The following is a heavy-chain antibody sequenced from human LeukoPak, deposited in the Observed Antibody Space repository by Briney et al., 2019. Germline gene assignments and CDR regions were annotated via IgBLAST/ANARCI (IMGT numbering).Heavy chain of an antibody. Sequence: ASVKVSCKASGYTFTSYGISRVRQAPGQGLEWMGWISAYNGNTNYAQKLQGRVTMTTDTSTSTAYMELRSLRSDDTAVYYCARDSSEIGFGYYDSTLYNWFDPWGQGTLVTVSS. CDR2: ISAYNGNT. J-gene: IGHJ5*02. CDR1: GYTFTSYG. V-gene: IGHV1-18*01. CDR3: ARDSSEIGFGYYDSTLYNWFDP. D-gene: IGHD3-22*01.